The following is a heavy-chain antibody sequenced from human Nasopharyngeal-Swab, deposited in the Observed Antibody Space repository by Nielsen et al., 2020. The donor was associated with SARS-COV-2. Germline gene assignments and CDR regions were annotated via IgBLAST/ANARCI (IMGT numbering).Heavy chain of an antibody. V-gene: IGHV4-30-4*01. D-gene: IGHD6-19*01. CDR1: GGSISSGDYY. J-gene: IGHJ3*02. Sequence: SETLSLTCTVSGGSISSGDYYWSWIRQPPGKGLEWIGYIYYSGSTYYNPSLKSRVTISVDTSKNQFSLKLSSVTAADTAVYYCAREGWYSWVVGNSAFDIWGQGTMVTVSS. CDR2: IYYSGST. CDR3: AREGWYSWVVGNSAFDI.